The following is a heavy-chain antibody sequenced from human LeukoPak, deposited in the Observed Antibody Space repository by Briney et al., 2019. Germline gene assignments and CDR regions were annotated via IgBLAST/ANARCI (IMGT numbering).Heavy chain of an antibody. Sequence: GRSLRLSCAASGFTFSSSAMHWVRQAPGKGLEWVAFISYDGSTKYYADSVKGRFTISRDNSKNTLYLQMNSLRVEDTAVYYCARVGGVTPFFNFDFWGQGTLVTVSS. D-gene: IGHD1-26*01. V-gene: IGHV3-30*04. CDR1: GFTFSSSA. CDR3: ARVGGVTPFFNFDF. CDR2: ISYDGSTK. J-gene: IGHJ4*02.